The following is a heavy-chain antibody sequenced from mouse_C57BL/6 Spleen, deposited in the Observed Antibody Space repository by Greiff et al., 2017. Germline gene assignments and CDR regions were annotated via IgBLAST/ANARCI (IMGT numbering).Heavy chain of an antibody. CDR3: ARNGPIYYGNYFDY. CDR2: IWSGGST. CDR1: GFSLTSYG. J-gene: IGHJ2*01. D-gene: IGHD2-1*01. V-gene: IGHV2-2*01. Sequence: QVQLKESGPGLVQPSQSLSITCTVSGFSLTSYGVHWVRQSPGKGLEWLGVIWSGGSTDYNAAFISRLSISKDNSTSQVFVKMNSLQADDTAIYYCARNGPIYYGNYFDYWGQGTTLTVSS.